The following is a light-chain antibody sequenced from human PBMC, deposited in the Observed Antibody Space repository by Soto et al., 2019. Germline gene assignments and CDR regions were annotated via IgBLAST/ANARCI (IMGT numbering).Light chain of an antibody. V-gene: IGKV3-20*01. CDR2: GAS. CDR3: QQYGNSPQT. J-gene: IGKJ1*01. Sequence: EIVLTQSPGTLSLSPGERATLSCRASQSVSSTYLAWYQHKPGQAPRLLIYGASYRATGIPDRFSGSGSGTYFTLTISRLDPEDFAVYYCQQYGNSPQTFGQGTKVQIK. CDR1: QSVSSTY.